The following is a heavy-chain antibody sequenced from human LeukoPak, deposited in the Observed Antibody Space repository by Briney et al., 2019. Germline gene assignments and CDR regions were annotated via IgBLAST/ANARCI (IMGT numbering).Heavy chain of an antibody. CDR3: ARDYLVGAPLDS. D-gene: IGHD1-26*01. CDR1: GVSITNYY. CDR2: MYISGST. J-gene: IGHJ4*02. V-gene: IGHV4-4*07. Sequence: PSETLSLTCTVPGVSITNYYWASIRQPAGKGLEWIGRMYISGSTNYNPSLKSRVSISIDKTNNQFSLKLRSVTAADTAVYYCARDYLVGAPLDSWGQGTLVTVSS.